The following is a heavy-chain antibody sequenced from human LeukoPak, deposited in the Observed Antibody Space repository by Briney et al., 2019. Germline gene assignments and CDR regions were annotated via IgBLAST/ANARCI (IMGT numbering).Heavy chain of an antibody. CDR3: ARPVVAATTPDTFDI. CDR2: ISSGGRTI. V-gene: IGHV3-11*04. D-gene: IGHD2-15*01. CDR1: GFTFSDYY. J-gene: IGHJ3*02. Sequence: GGSLRLSCAASGFTFSDYYMSWIRQAPGKGLEWVSYISSGGRTIYYADSVKGRFTMSRDNAKDSLYLQMNSLRAEDTAVYYCARPVVAATTPDTFDIWGQGTMVTVSS.